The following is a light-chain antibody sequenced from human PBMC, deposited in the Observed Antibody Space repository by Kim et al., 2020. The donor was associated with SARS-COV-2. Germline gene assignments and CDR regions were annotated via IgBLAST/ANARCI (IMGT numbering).Light chain of an antibody. CDR3: QQYGASPLT. CDR2: GAS. Sequence: LSPGETATVSCRASQTVSSNYLAWYQQKPGQAPRLLIYGASSRATGIPDRFTGSGSETDFTLTISRLDPEDFAMYYCQQYGASPLTFGGGTKLEI. J-gene: IGKJ4*01. V-gene: IGKV3-20*01. CDR1: QTVSSNY.